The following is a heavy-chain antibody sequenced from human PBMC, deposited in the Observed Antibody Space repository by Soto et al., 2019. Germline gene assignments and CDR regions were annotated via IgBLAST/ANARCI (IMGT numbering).Heavy chain of an antibody. D-gene: IGHD2-2*03. V-gene: IGHV1-18*04. Sequence: VASVKVSCKASGYTFTSYGISWVRQAPGQGLEWMGWISAYNGNTNYAQKLQGRVTMTTDTSTSTAYMELRSLRSDDTAVYYCARDSGYCSSTSCYHNQSYYYYGMDVWGQGTTVTVSS. J-gene: IGHJ6*02. CDR1: GYTFTSYG. CDR2: ISAYNGNT. CDR3: ARDSGYCSSTSCYHNQSYYYYGMDV.